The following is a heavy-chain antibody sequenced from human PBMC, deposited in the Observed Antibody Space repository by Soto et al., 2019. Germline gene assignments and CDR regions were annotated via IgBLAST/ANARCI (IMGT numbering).Heavy chain of an antibody. V-gene: IGHV4-34*01. CDR3: AGRTYYYGSGSYVRRYYFDY. D-gene: IGHD3-10*01. CDR1: GGSFSGYY. CDR2: INHSGST. Sequence: QVQLQQWGAGLLKPSETLSLTCAVYGGSFSGYYWSWIRQPPGKGLEWIGEINHSGSTNYNPSLKSRVTISVDTSKNQVSLKLSSVTAADTAVYYCAGRTYYYGSGSYVRRYYFDYWGQGTLVTVSS. J-gene: IGHJ4*02.